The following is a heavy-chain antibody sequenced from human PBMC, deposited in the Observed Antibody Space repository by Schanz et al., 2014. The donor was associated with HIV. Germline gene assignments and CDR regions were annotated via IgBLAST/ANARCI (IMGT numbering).Heavy chain of an antibody. CDR3: ARDVSVDCTGINNCYTRKWFDP. CDR1: GDTFTGYF. V-gene: IGHV1-2*02. Sequence: QVQLVQSGAEVKKPGSSVKVSCKASGDTFTGYFMHWVRQAPGQGLEWMGWINPNSGGTNYAQKFQGRVTMTRDTSISTAYMEMRRLRSDDTAVYYCARDVSVDCTGINNCYTRKWFDPWGQGTLVTVSS. CDR2: INPNSGGT. D-gene: IGHD2-2*02. J-gene: IGHJ5*02.